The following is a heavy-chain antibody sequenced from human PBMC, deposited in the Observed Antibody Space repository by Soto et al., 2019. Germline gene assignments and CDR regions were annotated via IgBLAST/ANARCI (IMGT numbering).Heavy chain of an antibody. CDR3: AGARDRNMFDP. Sequence: SETLSLTCTISVGSISSYYWSWIRQSPGKGLEYLGNIYYTGSTIYNPSLGNRVTISIDTSENRFSLKLTSVTAADAGVYYCAGARDRNMFDPWGQGALVNSLL. CDR2: IYYTGST. CDR1: VGSISSYY. J-gene: IGHJ5*02. V-gene: IGHV4-59*03. D-gene: IGHD2-15*01.